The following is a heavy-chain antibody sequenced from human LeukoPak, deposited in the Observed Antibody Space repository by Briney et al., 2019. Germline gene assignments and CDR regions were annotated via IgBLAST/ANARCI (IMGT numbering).Heavy chain of an antibody. V-gene: IGHV1-46*01. J-gene: IGHJ5*02. CDR3: ARDSSIPYYYDSSGYPRKLNWFDP. Sequence: ASVKVSCXASGYTFTSYYMHWVRQARGQGLEWMAIINPSGGSTSYAQKFQGRVTMTRDTSTSTVYMELSSLRSEDTAVYYCARDSSIPYYYDSSGYPRKLNWFDPWGQGTLVTVSS. D-gene: IGHD3-22*01. CDR2: INPSGGST. CDR1: GYTFTSYY.